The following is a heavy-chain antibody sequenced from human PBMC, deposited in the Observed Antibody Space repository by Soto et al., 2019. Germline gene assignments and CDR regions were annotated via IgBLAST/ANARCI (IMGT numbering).Heavy chain of an antibody. D-gene: IGHD3-9*01. J-gene: IGHJ4*02. CDR2: INAGNGNT. CDR1: GYTFTIYA. V-gene: IGHV1-3*01. CDR3: ARGVPLRYFGWFRQAYFDY. Sequence: ASVKVSCKASGYTFTIYAMHWVRQAPGQRLEWMGWINAGNGNTKYSQKFQGRVTITRDTSASTAYMELSSLRSEDTAVYYCARGVPLRYFGWFRQAYFDYWGQGTLVTVSS.